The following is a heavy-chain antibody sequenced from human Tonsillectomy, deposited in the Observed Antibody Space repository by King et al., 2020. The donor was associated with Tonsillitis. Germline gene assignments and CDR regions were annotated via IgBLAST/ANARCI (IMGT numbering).Heavy chain of an antibody. D-gene: IGHD3-22*01. Sequence: VQLVESGGGLVQPGGSLRLSCAASGFTFSSYAMSWVRQAPGKGLEWVSAISGSGGSTYYADSVKGRFTISRDNSKNTLYLQMNSLRAEDTAVYYCANADGDLYYDSSGSFDYWGQGTLVTVSS. V-gene: IGHV3-23*04. CDR1: GFTFSSYA. CDR2: ISGSGGST. CDR3: ANADGDLYYDSSGSFDY. J-gene: IGHJ4*02.